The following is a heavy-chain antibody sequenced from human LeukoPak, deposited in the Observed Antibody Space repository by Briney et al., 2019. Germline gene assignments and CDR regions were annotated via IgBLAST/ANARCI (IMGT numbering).Heavy chain of an antibody. Sequence: GGSLRLSCAASGFTFSSYGMHWVRQAPGKGLEWVAVIWYDGSNKYYADSVKGRFTISRDNSKNTLYLQMNSLKDEDTAVYYCAKAHDFWSGIGYGMDVWGQGTTVTVSS. CDR2: IWYDGSNK. D-gene: IGHD3-3*01. V-gene: IGHV3-30*02. J-gene: IGHJ6*02. CDR1: GFTFSSYG. CDR3: AKAHDFWSGIGYGMDV.